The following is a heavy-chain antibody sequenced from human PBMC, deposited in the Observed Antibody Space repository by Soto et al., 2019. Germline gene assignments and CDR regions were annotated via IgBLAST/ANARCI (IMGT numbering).Heavy chain of an antibody. D-gene: IGHD6-6*01. CDR1: GFTFSGSA. J-gene: IGHJ4*02. Sequence: HPGGSLRLSCAASGFTFSGSAMHWVRQASGKGLEWVGRIRSKANSYATAYAASVKGRFTISRDDSKNTAYLQMNSLKTEDTAVYYCWAIAAPPPDYWGQGTLVTVSS. CDR3: WAIAAPPPDY. CDR2: IRSKANSYAT. V-gene: IGHV3-73*01.